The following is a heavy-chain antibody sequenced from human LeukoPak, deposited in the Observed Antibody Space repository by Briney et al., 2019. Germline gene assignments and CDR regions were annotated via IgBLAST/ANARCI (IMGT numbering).Heavy chain of an antibody. V-gene: IGHV4-39*07. J-gene: IGHJ4*02. D-gene: IGHD3-3*01. Sequence: SETLSLTCTVSGGSISSSSYYWGWIRQPPGKGLEWIGSIYYSGSTYYNPSLKSRVTISVDTSKNQFSLKLSSVTAADTAVYYCARAPGGYYRRYYFDYWGQGTLVTVSS. CDR3: ARAPGGYYRRYYFDY. CDR1: GGSISSSSYY. CDR2: IYYSGST.